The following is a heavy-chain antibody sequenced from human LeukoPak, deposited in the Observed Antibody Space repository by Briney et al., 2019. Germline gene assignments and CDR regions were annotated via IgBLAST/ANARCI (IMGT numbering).Heavy chain of an antibody. D-gene: IGHD3-16*01. Sequence: PGGSLRLSCAASGFTFSSYGMHWVRQAPGKGLEWVAFKRYDGSNKYYADSVKGRFTISRDNAKNSLYLQMNSLRAEDTAVYYCARGGIQGGAFDIWGQGTMVTVSS. J-gene: IGHJ3*02. V-gene: IGHV3-30*02. CDR2: KRYDGSNK. CDR3: ARGGIQGGAFDI. CDR1: GFTFSSYG.